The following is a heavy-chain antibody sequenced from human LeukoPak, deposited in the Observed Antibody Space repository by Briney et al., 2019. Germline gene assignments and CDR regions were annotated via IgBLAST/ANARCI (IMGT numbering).Heavy chain of an antibody. CDR2: ISAYNGNT. V-gene: IGHV1-18*01. CDR3: ARDRSGNYYDSSDYRY. Sequence: ASVKVSCKASGYTFISYGISWVRQAPGQGLEWMGWISAYNGNTNYARKFQGRLTMTTDTPTNTAYMELRSLRSDDTAVYYCARDRSGNYYDSSDYRYWGQGTLVTVSS. D-gene: IGHD3-22*01. J-gene: IGHJ4*02. CDR1: GYTFISYG.